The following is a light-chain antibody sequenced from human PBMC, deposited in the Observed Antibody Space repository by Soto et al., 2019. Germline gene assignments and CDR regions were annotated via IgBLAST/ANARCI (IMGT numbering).Light chain of an antibody. J-gene: IGKJ1*01. CDR1: QGIRTW. V-gene: IGKV1-5*03. Sequence: DIQMTQSPSTLSASLGDRVTITCRASQGIRTWLAWYQQKPGKAPKVLIYKAATLESGVPPRFSGSGSGTEFTLTISSLQPDDFASYYCQQYDAFPWTFDQGTTVEIK. CDR2: KAA. CDR3: QQYDAFPWT.